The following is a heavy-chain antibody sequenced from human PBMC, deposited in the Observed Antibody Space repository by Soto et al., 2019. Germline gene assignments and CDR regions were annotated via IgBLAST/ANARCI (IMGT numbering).Heavy chain of an antibody. CDR3: ARAILGMDV. Sequence: SETLSLTCTASGGSISSYYWSWIRQPPGKGLEWIEYIYYSGSTNYNPSLKSRVTISVDTSKNQFSLKLSSVTAADTAVYYCARAILGMDVWGQGTTVTVSS. J-gene: IGHJ6*02. CDR2: IYYSGST. CDR1: GGSISSYY. V-gene: IGHV4-59*01.